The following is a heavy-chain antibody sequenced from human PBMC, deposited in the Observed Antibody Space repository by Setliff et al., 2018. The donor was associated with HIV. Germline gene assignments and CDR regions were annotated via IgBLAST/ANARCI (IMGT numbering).Heavy chain of an antibody. V-gene: IGHV3-23*01. J-gene: IGHJ3*01. Sequence: GGSLRLSCAASGFTFSSYSMNWVRQAPGKGLEWVSAISSGGEIMFYADSVEGRFTISRDNSKNTVCLQMNSLRAEDTAAYYCAKGGLNWGIGEGFDVWGQGTMVTVSS. CDR1: GFTFSSYS. CDR2: ISSGGEIM. D-gene: IGHD6-13*01. CDR3: AKGGLNWGIGEGFDV.